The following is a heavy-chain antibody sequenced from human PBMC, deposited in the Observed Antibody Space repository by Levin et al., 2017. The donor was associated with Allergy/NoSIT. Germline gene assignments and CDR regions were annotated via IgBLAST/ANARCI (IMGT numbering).Heavy chain of an antibody. J-gene: IGHJ4*02. CDR1: GGTFSSYA. V-gene: IGHV1-69*13. Sequence: GASVKVSCKASGGTFSSYAISWVRQAPGQGLEWMGGIIPIFGTANYAQKFQGRVTITADESTSTAYMELSSLRSEDTAVYYCARGPTLFTAITPFRYWGQGTLVTVSS. D-gene: IGHD2/OR15-2a*01. CDR3: ARGPTLFTAITPFRY. CDR2: IIPIFGTA.